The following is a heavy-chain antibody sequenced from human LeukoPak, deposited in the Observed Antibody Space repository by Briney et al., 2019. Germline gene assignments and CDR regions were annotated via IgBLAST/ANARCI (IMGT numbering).Heavy chain of an antibody. CDR1: GASFSGYY. D-gene: IGHD4-11*01. CDR2: INHSGST. J-gene: IGHJ4*02. V-gene: IGHV4-34*01. CDR3: ARGKRVTTIRYFDY. Sequence: SETLSLTCAVYGASFSGYYWSWIRQPPGKGLEWIGEINHSGSTNYNPSLKSRVTISVDTSKNQFSLKLSSVTAADTAVYYCARGKRVTTIRYFDYWGQGTLVTVSS.